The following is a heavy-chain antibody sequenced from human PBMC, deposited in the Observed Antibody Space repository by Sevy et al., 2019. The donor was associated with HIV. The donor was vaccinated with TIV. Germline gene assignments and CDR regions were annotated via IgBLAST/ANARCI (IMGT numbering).Heavy chain of an antibody. CDR2: ISSSGSAI. CDR1: GFTFSSCE. J-gene: IGHJ4*02. V-gene: IGHV3-48*03. Sequence: GGSLRLSCEASGFTFSSCEMNWVRQAPGKGLEWISYISSSGSAIYYPDSVKGRFTVSRDNAKNLVYLQMNSLRAEDTAIYYCAREPGLHSSGYSGGFDYWGQGTLVTVSS. CDR3: AREPGLHSSGYSGGFDY. D-gene: IGHD3-22*01.